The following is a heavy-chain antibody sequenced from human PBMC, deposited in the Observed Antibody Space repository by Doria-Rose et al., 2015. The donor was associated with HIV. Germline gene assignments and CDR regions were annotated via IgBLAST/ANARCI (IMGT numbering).Heavy chain of an antibody. D-gene: IGHD3-10*01. CDR2: LIPMFDTA. V-gene: IGHV1-69*01. Sequence: VSCKASGGAFSSYAITWVRQAPGQGLEWMGGLIPMFDTANYAQIFQGRVTITADESTSTAYMELSSLRSEDTAVYYCARERSDGMDVWGQGTTVTVSS. CDR1: GGAFSSYA. J-gene: IGHJ6*02. CDR3: ARERSDGMDV.